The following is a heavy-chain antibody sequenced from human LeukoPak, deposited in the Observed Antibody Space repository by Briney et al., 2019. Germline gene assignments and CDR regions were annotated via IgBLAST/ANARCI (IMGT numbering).Heavy chain of an antibody. Sequence: GGSLRLSCAASGFTFSNAWMSWVRQAPGKGLEWVGRIKSKTDGGTTDYAAPVKGRFTISRDDSKNTLYLQMNSLKTEDTAVYYCTTEGRYSHAQFDYWGQGTLVTVSS. CDR2: IKSKTDGGTT. CDR3: TTEGRYSHAQFDY. CDR1: GFTFSNAW. J-gene: IGHJ4*02. V-gene: IGHV3-15*01. D-gene: IGHD5-18*01.